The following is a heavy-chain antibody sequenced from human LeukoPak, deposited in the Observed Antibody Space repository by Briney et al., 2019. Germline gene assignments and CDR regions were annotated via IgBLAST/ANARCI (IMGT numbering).Heavy chain of an antibody. D-gene: IGHD1-1*01. J-gene: IGHJ4*02. V-gene: IGHV3-23*01. CDR2: IGGSGGST. Sequence: GGSLRLSCAASGLTFSIFAMSWVRQAPGKGLEWVSTIGGSGGSTYYADPVKGRFTISRDDSQNTLYLQMNSLRAEDTAVYYCAKGAYDWNYWGQGTLVTVSS. CDR1: GLTFSIFA. CDR3: AKGAYDWNY.